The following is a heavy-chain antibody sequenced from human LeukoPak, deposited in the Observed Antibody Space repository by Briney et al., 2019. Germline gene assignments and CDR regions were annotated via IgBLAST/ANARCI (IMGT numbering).Heavy chain of an antibody. J-gene: IGHJ3*02. CDR1: RFTFSSYN. CDR3: ARDRDFDWLSNLDAFDI. CDR2: ISSSSSYI. D-gene: IGHD3-9*01. V-gene: IGHV3-21*01. Sequence: RGSLRLSCAASRFTFSSYNMNWVSQAPGKGLEWVSSISSSSSYIYYADSVNGRFTISRDNAKNSLYLQMNSLRAEDTAVYYCARDRDFDWLSNLDAFDIWGQGTIASVSS.